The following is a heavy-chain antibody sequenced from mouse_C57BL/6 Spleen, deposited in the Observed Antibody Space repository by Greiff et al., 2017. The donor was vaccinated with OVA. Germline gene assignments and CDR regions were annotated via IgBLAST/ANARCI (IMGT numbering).Heavy chain of an antibody. Sequence: VQLQQSGAELVKPGASVKLSCKASGYTFTEYTIHWVKQRSGQGLEWIGWFYPGSGSIKYNEKFKDKATLTADKSSSTAYMELSSLASEDSAVFCCTRVEDGGYDDGGWYFDVWGTGTTVTVSS. D-gene: IGHD2-4*01. CDR1: GYTFTEYT. V-gene: IGHV1-62-2*01. CDR3: TRVEDGGYDDGGWYFDV. J-gene: IGHJ1*03. CDR2: FYPGSGSI.